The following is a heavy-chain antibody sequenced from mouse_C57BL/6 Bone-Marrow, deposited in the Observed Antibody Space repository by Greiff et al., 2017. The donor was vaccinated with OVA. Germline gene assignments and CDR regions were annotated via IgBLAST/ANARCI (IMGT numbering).Heavy chain of an antibody. V-gene: IGHV5-17*01. Sequence: EVKLMESGGGLVKPGGSLKLSCAASGFTFSDYGMHWVRQAPEKGLEWVAYISSGSSTIYYADTVKGRSTISRDNAKNTLFLQMTSLRSEDTAMYYCAKDSFDGYYVNFDVWGTGTTVTVSS. CDR3: AKDSFDGYYVNFDV. CDR1: GFTFSDYG. CDR2: ISSGSSTI. D-gene: IGHD2-3*01. J-gene: IGHJ1*03.